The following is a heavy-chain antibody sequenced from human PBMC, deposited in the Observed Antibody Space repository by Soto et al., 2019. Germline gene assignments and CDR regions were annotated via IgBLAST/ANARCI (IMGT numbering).Heavy chain of an antibody. Sequence: EVQLVESGGGLVQPGGSLRLSCAASGFTVSSKYMSWVRQAPGKGLEWVSLIQSGGPTYYADSVKGRFTISRDTSENTVHVQMGSLRAEDTAVYYCGRDDVLCVGGRCYGVALDVWGKGTTVTVSS. V-gene: IGHV3-66*01. J-gene: IGHJ6*04. CDR1: GFTVSSKY. CDR3: GRDDVLCVGGRCYGVALDV. CDR2: IQSGGPT. D-gene: IGHD2-15*01.